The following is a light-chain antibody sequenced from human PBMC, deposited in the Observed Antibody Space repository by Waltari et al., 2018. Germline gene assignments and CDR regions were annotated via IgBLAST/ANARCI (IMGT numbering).Light chain of an antibody. CDR2: DTS. J-gene: IGKJ5*01. CDR3: QECSNWPSIT. V-gene: IGKV3-11*01. CDR1: QSVSSS. Sequence: EIVLTQSPATLSLSPGERATLFCRASQSVSSSLAWYQQQPAQAPSLLIYDTSFTATAIPARFSGSGAWTDFTLTISSLEPEDFAVYYCQECSNWPSITFGQGTRLEIK.